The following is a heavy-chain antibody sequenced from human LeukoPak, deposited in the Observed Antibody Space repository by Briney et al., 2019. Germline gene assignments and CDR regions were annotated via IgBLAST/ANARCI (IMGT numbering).Heavy chain of an antibody. CDR2: ISGSGGST. J-gene: IGHJ4*02. CDR3: ARSDILTPEAFDY. Sequence: GGSLRLSCAASGFTFSSYAMSWVRQAPGKGLEWVSAISGSGGSTYYADSVKGRFTISRDNSKNTLYLQMNSLRAEDTAVYYCARSDILTPEAFDYWGQGTLVTVSS. D-gene: IGHD3-9*01. V-gene: IGHV3-23*01. CDR1: GFTFSSYA.